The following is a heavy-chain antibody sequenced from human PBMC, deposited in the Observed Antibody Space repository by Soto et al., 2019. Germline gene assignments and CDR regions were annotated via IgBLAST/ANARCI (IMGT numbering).Heavy chain of an antibody. CDR2: IYYSGST. CDR1: GGSISSYY. Sequence: SETLSLTCTVSGGSISSYYWSWIRQPPGKGLEWIGYIYYSGSTNYNPSLKSRVTISVDTSKNQFSLKLSSVTAADTAVYYCARERSSSSYGYFDYWGQGPLVTVYS. D-gene: IGHD6-13*01. J-gene: IGHJ4*02. V-gene: IGHV4-59*01. CDR3: ARERSSSSYGYFDY.